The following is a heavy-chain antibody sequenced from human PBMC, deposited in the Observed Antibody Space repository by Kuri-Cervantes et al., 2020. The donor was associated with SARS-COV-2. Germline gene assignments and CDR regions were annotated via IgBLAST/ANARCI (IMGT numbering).Heavy chain of an antibody. Sequence: SVKVSCKASGGTFSSYAISWVRQAPGQGLEWMGRIIPIFGTANYAQKFQGRVTMTTDTSTSTAYMELRSLRPDDTAVYYCARDAPMVRGAPHDYWGQGTLVTVSS. CDR1: GGTFSSYA. CDR3: ARDAPMVRGAPHDY. CDR2: IIPIFGTA. J-gene: IGHJ4*02. V-gene: IGHV1-69*05. D-gene: IGHD3-10*01.